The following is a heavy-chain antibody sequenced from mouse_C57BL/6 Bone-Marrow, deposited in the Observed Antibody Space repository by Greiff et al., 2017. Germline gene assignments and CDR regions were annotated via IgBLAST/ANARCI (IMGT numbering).Heavy chain of an antibody. V-gene: IGHV2-2*01. CDR2: IWSGGST. J-gene: IGHJ3*01. CDR3: ARKCGYYVPFAY. Sequence: VQLQESGPGLVQPSPSLSITCTVSGFSLTSYGVHWVRQSPGKGLEWLGVIWSGGSTDYNAAFISRLSISKDNSKSQVFFKMNSLQADDTAIYYCARKCGYYVPFAYWGRGTLVTVSA. CDR1: GFSLTSYG. D-gene: IGHD2-3*01.